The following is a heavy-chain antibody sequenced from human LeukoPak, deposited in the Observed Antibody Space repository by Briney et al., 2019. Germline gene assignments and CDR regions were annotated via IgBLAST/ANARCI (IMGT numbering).Heavy chain of an antibody. CDR1: GASISSYY. D-gene: IGHD2-15*01. J-gene: IGHJ4*02. CDR2: IYYSGST. Sequence: PSETLSLTCTVSGASISSYYWSWIRQPPGKGLEWIGYIYYSGSTNYNPSLKSRVTISVDTSKNQFSLKLSSVTAADTAVYYCARDHPYCSGGSCYVYWGQGTLVTVSS. V-gene: IGHV4-59*01. CDR3: ARDHPYCSGGSCYVY.